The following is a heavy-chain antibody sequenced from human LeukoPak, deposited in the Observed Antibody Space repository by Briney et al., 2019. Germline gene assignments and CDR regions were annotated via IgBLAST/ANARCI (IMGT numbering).Heavy chain of an antibody. CDR3: GRVGGRSKAAKGDAFDI. CDR1: GFTFSSYG. Sequence: GGSLRLSRAASGFTFSSYGMHWVRQAPGKGLEWVAVISYDGSNKYYADSVKGRFTISRDNAQNSMYLQINSLRAEDTAVYYCGRVGGRSKAAKGDAFDIWGQGTMVTVSS. D-gene: IGHD6-6*01. V-gene: IGHV3-30*03. CDR2: ISYDGSNK. J-gene: IGHJ3*02.